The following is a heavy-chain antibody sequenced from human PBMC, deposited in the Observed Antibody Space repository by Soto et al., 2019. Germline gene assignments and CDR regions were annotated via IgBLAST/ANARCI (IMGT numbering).Heavy chain of an antibody. J-gene: IGHJ4*02. D-gene: IGHD3-22*01. Sequence: PGESLKISCKGSGYSFAGYWITWVRQKPGKGLEWMGRIDPGDSQTYYSPSFRGHVTISVTKSITTVFLQWSNLRASDTAMYYCARQIYDSDTGPNFQYYFDSWGQGTPVTVSS. CDR3: ARQIYDSDTGPNFQYYFDS. CDR2: IDPGDSQT. V-gene: IGHV5-10-1*01. CDR1: GYSFAGYW.